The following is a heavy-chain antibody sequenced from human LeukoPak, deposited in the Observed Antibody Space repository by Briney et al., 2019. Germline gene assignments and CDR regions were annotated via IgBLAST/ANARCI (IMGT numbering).Heavy chain of an antibody. V-gene: IGHV4-59*01. CDR1: GGSMSSYY. CDR2: IYYSGRI. CDR3: ARDYLDDDGAFDI. J-gene: IGHJ3*02. D-gene: IGHD3-3*01. Sequence: SQTLSLTCAVSGGSMSSYYWSWIRQPPGKGLEFIGYIYYSGRINYNPSLKSRVTISVDTSKNQFSLKLSSVTAADTAVYYCARDYLDDDGAFDIWGQGTMVTVSS.